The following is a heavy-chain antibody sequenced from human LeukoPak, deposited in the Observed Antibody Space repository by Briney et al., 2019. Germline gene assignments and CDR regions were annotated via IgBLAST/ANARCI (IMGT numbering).Heavy chain of an antibody. CDR3: ASTIQLWWIDN. J-gene: IGHJ4*02. V-gene: IGHV3-21*01. CDR2: ISSSSSYI. D-gene: IGHD5-18*01. Sequence: GGSLRLSCAASEFTFSSYTMNWVRQAPGKGLEWVSSISSSSSYIYYADSVKGRFTISKNNAKNSLYLQMNSLRAEDTAVYYCASTIQLWWIDNWGQGTLVSVSS. CDR1: EFTFSSYT.